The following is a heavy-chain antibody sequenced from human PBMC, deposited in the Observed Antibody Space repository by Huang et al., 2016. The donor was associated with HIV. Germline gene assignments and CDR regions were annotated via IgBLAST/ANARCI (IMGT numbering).Heavy chain of an antibody. D-gene: IGHD1-7*01. V-gene: IGHV3-7*01. CDR2: NKQDESEK. CDR3: ATKTAAMDI. CDR1: TFTFGAYG. J-gene: IGHJ6*02. Sequence: VESGGRLVQPGGSIRLSCVGSTFTFGAYGRSWVRQSPGKGLEWGANNKQDESEKYYVESVKGRFNISRDNAKKVLFLEMNNVRVEDTATYYCATKTAAMDIWGQGTTVTVS.